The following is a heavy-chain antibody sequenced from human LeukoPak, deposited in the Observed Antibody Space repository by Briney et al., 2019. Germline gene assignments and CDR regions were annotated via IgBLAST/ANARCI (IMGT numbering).Heavy chain of an antibody. V-gene: IGHV3-43*01. Sequence: GGSLRLSCATSGYAFDDHTMHWVRQLPGKGLEWLSLISWEGSTTYYADSVKDRFTISRDTSKNSLYLQMNSLRTGDTALYYCAKARSSSWSYLESWGQGTMVTVSS. D-gene: IGHD6-13*01. J-gene: IGHJ4*02. CDR3: AKARSSSWSYLES. CDR2: ISWEGSTT. CDR1: GYAFDDHT.